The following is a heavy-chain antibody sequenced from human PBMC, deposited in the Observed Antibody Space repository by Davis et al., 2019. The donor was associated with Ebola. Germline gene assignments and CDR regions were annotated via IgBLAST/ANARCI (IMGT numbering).Heavy chain of an antibody. CDR2: IRSKANSYAT. CDR3: ARANPLSGYSFDY. CDR1: GFTFSGSA. V-gene: IGHV3-73*01. D-gene: IGHD2/OR15-2a*01. J-gene: IGHJ4*02. Sequence: PGGSLRLSCAASGFTFSGSAMHWVRQASGKGLERVGRIRSKANSYATAYAASVKGRFTISRDNSKNTLYLQMNSLRAEDTAVYYCARANPLSGYSFDYWGQGTLVTVSS.